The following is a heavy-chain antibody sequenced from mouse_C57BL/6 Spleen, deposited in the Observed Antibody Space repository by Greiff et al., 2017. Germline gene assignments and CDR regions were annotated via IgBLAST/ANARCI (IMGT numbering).Heavy chain of an antibody. CDR1: GYTFTDYN. CDR3: ARSDYYGSSYFDV. Sequence: EVQLQESGPELVKPGASVKMSCKASGYTFTDYNMHWVKQSHGKSLEWIGYINPNNGGTSYNQKFKGKATLTVNKSSSTAYMELRSLTSEDSAVYDCARSDYYGSSYFDVWGTGTTVTVSS. J-gene: IGHJ1*03. D-gene: IGHD1-1*01. V-gene: IGHV1-22*01. CDR2: INPNNGGT.